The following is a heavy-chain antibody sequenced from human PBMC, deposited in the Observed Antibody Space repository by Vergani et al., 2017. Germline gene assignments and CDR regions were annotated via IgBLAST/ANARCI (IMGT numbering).Heavy chain of an antibody. CDR3: ASGYCSSTSCYQVWFDP. V-gene: IGHV1-69*01. J-gene: IGHJ5*02. D-gene: IGHD2-2*01. CDR1: GGTFSSYA. Sequence: QVQLVQSGAEVKKPGSSVKVSCKASGGTFSSYAISWVRQAPGQGLEWMGGSIPIFGTANYAQKFQGRVTITADESTSTAYMELSSLRSEDTAVYYCASGYCSSTSCYQVWFDPWGQGTLVTVSS. CDR2: SIPIFGTA.